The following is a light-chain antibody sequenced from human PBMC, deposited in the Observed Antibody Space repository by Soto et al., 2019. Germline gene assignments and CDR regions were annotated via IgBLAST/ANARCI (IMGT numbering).Light chain of an antibody. J-gene: IGKJ4*01. CDR1: QSISSW. Sequence: DIQLPQSPSTLSASVGDRVTHXCRASQSISSWLAWYQQKPGKAPKLLIYDASSLESGVPSRFSGSGSGTEFTLTISSLQPDDFATYYCQQYNSYSALTFGGGTKVDIK. CDR2: DAS. V-gene: IGKV1-5*01. CDR3: QQYNSYSALT.